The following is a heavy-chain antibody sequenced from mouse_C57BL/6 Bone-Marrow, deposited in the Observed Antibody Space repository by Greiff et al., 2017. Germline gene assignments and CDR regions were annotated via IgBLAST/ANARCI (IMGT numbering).Heavy chain of an antibody. J-gene: IGHJ2*01. CDR3: ARSVVDY. CDR1: GFTFTDYY. D-gene: IGHD1-1*01. Sequence: EVQRVESGGGLVQPGGSLSLSCAASGFTFTDYYMSWVRQPPGKALEWLGFIRNKANGYTTAYSASVKGRFTISRDNSQSILYLQMNALRAEDSATYYCARSVVDYWGQGTTLTVSS. V-gene: IGHV7-3*01. CDR2: IRNKANGYTT.